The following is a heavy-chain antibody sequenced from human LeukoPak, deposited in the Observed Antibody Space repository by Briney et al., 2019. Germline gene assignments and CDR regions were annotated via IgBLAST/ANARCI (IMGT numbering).Heavy chain of an antibody. CDR1: GFAFSSYT. CDR2: IRSSSSSV. Sequence: GGSLRLSCVAPGFAFSSYTMNWVRQAPGKGLEWVSSIRSSSSSVYYADSMKGRFIISRDDAKNSLYLQMNNLRIEDTAVYYCAKVGQYYGMDVWGQGTTVTVSS. J-gene: IGHJ6*02. D-gene: IGHD2/OR15-2a*01. CDR3: AKVGQYYGMDV. V-gene: IGHV3-21*06.